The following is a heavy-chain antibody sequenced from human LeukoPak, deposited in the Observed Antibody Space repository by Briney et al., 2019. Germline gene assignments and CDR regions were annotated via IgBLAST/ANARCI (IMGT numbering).Heavy chain of an antibody. CDR3: ARAHSYYYYMDV. J-gene: IGHJ6*03. CDR1: GFSISIGYY. V-gene: IGHV4-38-2*02. D-gene: IGHD3-3*02. CDR2: IYHTGTT. Sequence: SETLSLTCIVSGFSISIGYYWGWIRQPPGKGLECIGTIYHTGTTYYNPSLKSRVTISVDTSKNQFSLKLSSVTAADTAVYYCARAHSYYYYMDVWGKGTTVTFSS.